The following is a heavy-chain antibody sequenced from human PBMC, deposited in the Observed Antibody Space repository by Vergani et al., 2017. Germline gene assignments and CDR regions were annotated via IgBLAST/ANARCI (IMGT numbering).Heavy chain of an antibody. J-gene: IGHJ4*02. V-gene: IGHV4-34*01. CDR1: GGSFSGYY. Sequence: QVQLQQWGAGLLKPSETLSLTCAVYGGSFSGYYWRWIRQPPGKGLEWIGEINHSGSTNYNPSLKSRVTISVDTSKNQFALKLSSVTAADTAVYYCARGGSKVAAAGTTDYWGRGTLVTVSS. CDR2: INHSGST. CDR3: ARGGSKVAAAGTTDY. D-gene: IGHD6-13*01.